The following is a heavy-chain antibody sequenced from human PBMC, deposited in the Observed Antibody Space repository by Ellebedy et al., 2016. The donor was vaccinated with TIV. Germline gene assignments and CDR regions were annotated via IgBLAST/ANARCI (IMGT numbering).Heavy chain of an antibody. CDR1: GDSVSSNSAT. V-gene: IGHV6-1*01. CDR3: ARGGLVGAIDY. D-gene: IGHD1-26*01. J-gene: IGHJ4*02. Sequence: SETLSLTCAISGDSVSSNSATWNWIRQSPSGGLEWLGRTYYRSKWSIDYAVSLRSRITINSDTSKNQFSLQLNSVTPEDTAVYYCARGGLVGAIDYWGQGTLVTVSS. CDR2: TYYRSKWSI.